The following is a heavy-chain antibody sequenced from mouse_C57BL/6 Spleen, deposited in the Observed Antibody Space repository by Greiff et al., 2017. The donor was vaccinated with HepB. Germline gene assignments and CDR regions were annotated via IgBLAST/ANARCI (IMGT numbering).Heavy chain of an antibody. CDR2: IYPGGGYT. CDR3: ARCDAYFDY. Sequence: QVQLKESGAELVRPGPSVKMSCKASGYTFTNYWIGWAKQRPGHGLEWIGDIYPGGGYTNYNEKFKGKATLTADKSSSTAYMQFSSLTSEDSAIYYCARCDAYFDYWGQGTTLTVSS. CDR1: GYTFTNYW. J-gene: IGHJ2*01. V-gene: IGHV1-63*01.